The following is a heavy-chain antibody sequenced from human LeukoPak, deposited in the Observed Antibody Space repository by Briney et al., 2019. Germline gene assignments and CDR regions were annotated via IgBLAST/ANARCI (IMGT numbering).Heavy chain of an antibody. CDR1: GFALSSYW. CDR2: IKQDGSGK. J-gene: IGHJ4*02. Sequence: GGSLRLSCAASGFALSSYWMSWVRQAPGKGLEWVANIKQDGSGKYYVDSVKGRFTISRDNAKNSLYLQMNSLRAEDTAVYYCARDLYRIVVVPHYFDYWGQGTLVTVSS. CDR3: ARDLYRIVVVPHYFDY. V-gene: IGHV3-7*01. D-gene: IGHD3-22*01.